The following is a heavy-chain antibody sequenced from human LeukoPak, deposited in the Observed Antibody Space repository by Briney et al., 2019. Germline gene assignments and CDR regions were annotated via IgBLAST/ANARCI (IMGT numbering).Heavy chain of an antibody. D-gene: IGHD6-13*01. V-gene: IGHV3-23*01. J-gene: IGHJ4*02. CDR1: GFTFSNYA. CDR2: ISGNGDNP. CDR3: AKDNVAYTTTWYYFDS. Sequence: PGGSLRLSCAASGFTFSNYAMSWVRQAPGKGLEWISAISGNGDNPFYADFVKGRFIIPRDNSKNTLYLQVNSLRAEDTALYFCAKDNVAYTTTWYYFDSWGRGTLVTVSS.